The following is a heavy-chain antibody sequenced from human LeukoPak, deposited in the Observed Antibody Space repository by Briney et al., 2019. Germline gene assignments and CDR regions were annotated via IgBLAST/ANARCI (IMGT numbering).Heavy chain of an antibody. D-gene: IGHD3-22*01. J-gene: IGHJ6*02. Sequence: ASVKVSCKVSGYTLTELSMHWVRQAPGKGLEWMGGFDPEDGETIYAQKFQGRVTMTRDTSTSTVYMELSSLRSEDTAVYYCARRPTYYYDSSGYSHGMDVWGQGTTVTVSS. V-gene: IGHV1-24*01. CDR2: FDPEDGET. CDR1: GYTLTELS. CDR3: ARRPTYYYDSSGYSHGMDV.